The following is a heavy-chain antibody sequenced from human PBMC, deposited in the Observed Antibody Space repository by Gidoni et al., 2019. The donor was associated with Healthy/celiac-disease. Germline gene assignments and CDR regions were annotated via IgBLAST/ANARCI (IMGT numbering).Heavy chain of an antibody. J-gene: IGHJ5*02. Sequence: QLQLQESGPGLVNPSETLSLTCTVSRGSISSSSYYWGWIRPPPGKGLEWLGSIYYSGSTYYNPSLKRRVTISVDTSKNQFSLKLSSGTAADTAVYYCARGALGNWFDPWGQGTLVTVSS. D-gene: IGHD3-16*01. CDR2: IYYSGST. CDR1: RGSISSSSYY. V-gene: IGHV4-39*01. CDR3: ARGALGNWFDP.